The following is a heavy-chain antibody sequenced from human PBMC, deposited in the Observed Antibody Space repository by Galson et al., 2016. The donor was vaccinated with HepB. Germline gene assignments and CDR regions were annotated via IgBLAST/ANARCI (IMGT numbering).Heavy chain of an antibody. CDR3: ASHPVAGQH. CDR2: IYSGGNA. D-gene: IGHD6-19*01. V-gene: IGHV3-66*04. J-gene: IGHJ1*01. Sequence: MHWVRQAPGKGLEGVSVIYSGGNAYYADSVRGRFTISRDSSKNTLYLQMSSLRVEDTAVYHCASHPVAGQHWGQGTQVTVSS.